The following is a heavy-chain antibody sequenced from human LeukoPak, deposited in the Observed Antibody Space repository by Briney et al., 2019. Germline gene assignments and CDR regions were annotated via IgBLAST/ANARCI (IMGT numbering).Heavy chain of an antibody. CDR2: VNWNGDRI. D-gene: IGHD3-3*01. V-gene: IGHV3-20*04. CDR3: ARSRITIFGVITRGASDI. Sequence: GGSLRLSCAASGFTFDDYGMNWVRQAPGKGLEWVSGVNWNGDRIGYADSVKGRFTISRDNAKDSLYLQMNSLRAEDTALYYCARSRITIFGVITRGASDIWGQGTMVTVSS. J-gene: IGHJ3*02. CDR1: GFTFDDYG.